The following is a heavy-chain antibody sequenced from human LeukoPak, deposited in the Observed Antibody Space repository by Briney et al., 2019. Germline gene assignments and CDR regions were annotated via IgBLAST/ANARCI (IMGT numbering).Heavy chain of an antibody. Sequence: SETLSLTRAVYGGSFSGYYWSWIRQPPGKGLEWIGEINHSGSTNYNPSLKSRVTISVDTSKNQFSLKLSSVTAADTAAYYCARGRGGSYENWFDPWGQGTLVTVSS. D-gene: IGHD1-26*01. CDR1: GGSFSGYY. CDR2: INHSGST. CDR3: ARGRGGSYENWFDP. V-gene: IGHV4-34*01. J-gene: IGHJ5*02.